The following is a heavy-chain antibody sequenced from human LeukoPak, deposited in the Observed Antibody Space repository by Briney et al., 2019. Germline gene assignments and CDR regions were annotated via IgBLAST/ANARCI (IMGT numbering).Heavy chain of an antibody. CDR2: IYYSGST. V-gene: IGHV4-59*01. J-gene: IGHJ4*02. D-gene: IGHD1-20*01. CDR3: ARVGITGRYFDY. CDR1: GGSFSGYY. Sequence: SETLSLTCAVYGGSFSGYYWSWIRQPPGKGLEWIGYIYYSGSTNYNPSLKSRVTISVDTSKNQFSLKLSSVTAADTAVYYCARVGITGRYFDYWGQGTLVTVSS.